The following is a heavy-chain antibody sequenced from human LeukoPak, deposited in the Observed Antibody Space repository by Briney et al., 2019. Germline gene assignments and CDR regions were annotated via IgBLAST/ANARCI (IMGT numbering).Heavy chain of an antibody. CDR1: GYTFTGYY. Sequence: GASVKVSCKASGYTFTGYYMHWVRQAPGQGLEWMGWINPNSGGTNYAQKFQGRVTMTRDTSISAAYMELSRLRSDDTAVYYCAGPGIAVAEAFDIWGQGTMVTVSS. V-gene: IGHV1-2*02. CDR3: AGPGIAVAEAFDI. CDR2: INPNSGGT. D-gene: IGHD6-19*01. J-gene: IGHJ3*02.